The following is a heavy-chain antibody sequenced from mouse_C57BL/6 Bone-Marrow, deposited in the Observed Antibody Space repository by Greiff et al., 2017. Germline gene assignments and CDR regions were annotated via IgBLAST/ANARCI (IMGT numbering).Heavy chain of an antibody. V-gene: IGHV5-6*01. CDR1: GFTFSSYG. D-gene: IGHD5-1*01. Sequence: VQLVESGGDLVKPGGSLKLSCAASGFTFSSYGMSWVRQTPDKRLEWVATISSGGSYTYYPDSVKGRFTISRDNAKNTLYLQMSSLKSEDTAMYYCARRGYLLDYWGQGTTLTVSS. J-gene: IGHJ2*01. CDR2: ISSGGSYT. CDR3: ARRGYLLDY.